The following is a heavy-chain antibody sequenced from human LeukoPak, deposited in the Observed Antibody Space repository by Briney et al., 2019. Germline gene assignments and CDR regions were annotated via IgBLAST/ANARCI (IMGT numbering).Heavy chain of an antibody. Sequence: GGSLRLSCAASGFTSSVYYMSWISPAPGRGRGWVSYIISRGSTINYADSVKGRFTISRDNAKNSQYLQMNSLRAEDTAVYYCARVCTRRGGADTAMVITYYYYMDVWGKGTTVTDSS. D-gene: IGHD5-18*01. CDR3: ARVCTRRGGADTAMVITYYYYMDV. J-gene: IGHJ6*03. CDR2: IISRGSTI. CDR1: GFTSSVYY. V-gene: IGHV3-11*01.